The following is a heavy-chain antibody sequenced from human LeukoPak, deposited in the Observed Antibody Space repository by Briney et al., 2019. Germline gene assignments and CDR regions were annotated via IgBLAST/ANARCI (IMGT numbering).Heavy chain of an antibody. J-gene: IGHJ6*02. Sequence: GRSLRLSCAASGFTFSSYGTHWVRQAPGKGLEWVAVIWYDGSNKYYADSVKGRFTISRDNSKNTLYLQMNSLRAEDTAVYYCARDQFEVVPAAADYYYYYGMDVWGQGTTVTVSS. V-gene: IGHV3-33*01. CDR3: ARDQFEVVPAAADYYYYYGMDV. D-gene: IGHD2-2*01. CDR2: IWYDGSNK. CDR1: GFTFSSYG.